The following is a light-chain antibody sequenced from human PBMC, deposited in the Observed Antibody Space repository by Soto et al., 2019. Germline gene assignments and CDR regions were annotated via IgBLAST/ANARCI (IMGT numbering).Light chain of an antibody. Sequence: QSALTQPRSVSGSPGHSVTISCTGTSSDVGDYNYVSWYQQHPGKAPKLMIYDVSKRPSGVPDRFSGSKSGNTASLTISGLQAEDEADYYCCSYAGSYTSWVFGGGTQLTVL. CDR1: SSDVGDYNY. CDR3: CSYAGSYTSWV. J-gene: IGLJ3*02. V-gene: IGLV2-11*01. CDR2: DVS.